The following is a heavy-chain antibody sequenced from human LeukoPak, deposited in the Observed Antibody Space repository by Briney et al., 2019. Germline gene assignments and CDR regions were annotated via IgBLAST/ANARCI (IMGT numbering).Heavy chain of an antibody. Sequence: PGGSLRLSCAASGFTFSDYYMSWIRQAPGKGLEWVSYISGSSTYTNYADPVKGRFTISRDNAKNSVYLQMMSLRAEDTAVYFCARTYCSRGSCYLDYWGQGTLVTVSS. V-gene: IGHV3-11*03. J-gene: IGHJ4*02. CDR2: ISGSSTYT. D-gene: IGHD2-15*01. CDR3: ARTYCSRGSCYLDY. CDR1: GFTFSDYY.